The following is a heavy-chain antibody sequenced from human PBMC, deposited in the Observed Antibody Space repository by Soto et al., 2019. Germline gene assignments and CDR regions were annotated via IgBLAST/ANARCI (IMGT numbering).Heavy chain of an antibody. CDR2: IYYSGST. J-gene: IGHJ4*02. CDR1: GGSISSYY. D-gene: IGHD1-7*01. V-gene: IGHV4-59*01. CDR3: ARASSDELRPYYFDY. Sequence: QVQLQESGPGLVKPSETLSRTCTVSGGSISSYYWSWIRQPPGKGLEWIGYIYYSGSTNYNPSLKSRVTISVDTSKNQFSLKLSSVTAADTAVYYCARASSDELRPYYFDYWGQGTLVTVSS.